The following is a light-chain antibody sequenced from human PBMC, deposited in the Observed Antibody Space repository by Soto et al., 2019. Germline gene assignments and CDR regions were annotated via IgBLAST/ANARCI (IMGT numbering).Light chain of an antibody. CDR1: SSNIGGNS. Sequence: QSVLTQPPSASGTPGQRVTISCAGSSSNIGGNSVTWYQQVPGTAPKLLIYDNNKRPSGIPDRFSGSQSGTSATLGITGLQTGDEAVYYCGSWDSSLTYVFGTGTKLTVL. J-gene: IGLJ1*01. V-gene: IGLV1-51*01. CDR3: GSWDSSLTYV. CDR2: DNN.